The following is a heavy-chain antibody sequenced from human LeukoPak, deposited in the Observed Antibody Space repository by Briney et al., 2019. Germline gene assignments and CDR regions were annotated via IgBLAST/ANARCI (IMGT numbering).Heavy chain of an antibody. CDR3: ARKNVGSWQTLDY. CDR1: GGSISSGGYY. Sequence: SQTLSLTCTVSGGSISSGGYYWSWIRQHPGKGLEWIGEVNHDGSTNYNPSLKSRVIISVDTSKNQFSLKLTSVTAADTAVYYCARKNVGSWQTLDYWDQGTLITVSS. J-gene: IGHJ4*02. CDR2: VNHDGST. D-gene: IGHD1-1*01. V-gene: IGHV4-31*03.